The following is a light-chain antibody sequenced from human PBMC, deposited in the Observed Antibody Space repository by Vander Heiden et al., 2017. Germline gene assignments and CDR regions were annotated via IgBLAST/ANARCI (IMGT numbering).Light chain of an antibody. Sequence: DIVMTQSPDSLAVSLGERATINCKSSQSVLYSSNNKNYLAWYQQKPGQPPKLLIYWASTRESGVPDRFSGSRSGTDFTLTISSLQAEDVAVYYCQQYYNTQYTFGQGTKLEIK. CDR1: QSVLYSSNNKNY. CDR2: WAS. CDR3: QQYYNTQYT. J-gene: IGKJ2*01. V-gene: IGKV4-1*01.